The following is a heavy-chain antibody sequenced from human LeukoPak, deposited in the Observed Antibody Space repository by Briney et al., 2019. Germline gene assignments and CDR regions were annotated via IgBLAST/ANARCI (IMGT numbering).Heavy chain of an antibody. CDR1: GGTFSSYA. D-gene: IGHD5-24*01. Sequence: GASVEVSCKASGGTFSSYAISWVRQAPGQGLEWMGGIIPIFGTANYAQKLQGRVTITADKSTSTAYMELSSLRSEDTAVYYCARGRDGYNYFYWGQGTLVTVSS. V-gene: IGHV1-69*06. J-gene: IGHJ4*02. CDR2: IIPIFGTA. CDR3: ARGRDGYNYFY.